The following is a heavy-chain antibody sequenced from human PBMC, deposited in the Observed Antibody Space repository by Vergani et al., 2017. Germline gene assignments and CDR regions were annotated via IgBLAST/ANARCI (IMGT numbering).Heavy chain of an antibody. V-gene: IGHV3-49*03. Sequence: VQLVESGGDLVQPGRSLRLSCTASGFTFGYYAMDWFRQAPGQGLEWVGCIRSKADGQATIYAASVKGRFTISRDDSKSIAYLQMNNLQTEDTAMYYCVRDQVTMLRGSDALDIWGQGTMVTVSS. D-gene: IGHD3-10*01. J-gene: IGHJ3*02. CDR1: GFTFGYYA. CDR3: VRDQVTMLRGSDALDI. CDR2: IRSKADGQAT.